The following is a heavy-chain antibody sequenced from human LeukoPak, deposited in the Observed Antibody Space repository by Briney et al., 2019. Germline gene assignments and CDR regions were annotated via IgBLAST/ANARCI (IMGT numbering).Heavy chain of an antibody. D-gene: IGHD3-3*01. CDR1: GYTFTSYG. V-gene: IGHV1-18*01. CDR3: ARWEDYDFWSGSFDY. Sequence: GASVKVSCKASGYTFTSYGISWVRQAPGQELEWMGWISAYNGNTNYAQKLQGRVTMTTDTSTSTAYMELRSPRSDDTAVYYCARWEDYDFWSGSFDYWGQGTLVTVSS. J-gene: IGHJ4*02. CDR2: ISAYNGNT.